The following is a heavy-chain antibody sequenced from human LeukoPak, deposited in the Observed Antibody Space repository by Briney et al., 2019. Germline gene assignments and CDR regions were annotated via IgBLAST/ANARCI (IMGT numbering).Heavy chain of an antibody. J-gene: IGHJ4*02. CDR2: IYHSGST. CDR3: ARERDTVTYYFDY. V-gene: IGHV4-30-2*01. D-gene: IGHD4-17*01. Sequence: SETLSLTCAVSGGSISSGGYSWSWIRQPPGKGLEWIGYIYHSGSTYYNPSLKSRVTISVDRSKNQFSLKLSSVTAADTAVYYCARERDTVTYYFDYWGQGTLVTVSS. CDR1: GGSISSGGYS.